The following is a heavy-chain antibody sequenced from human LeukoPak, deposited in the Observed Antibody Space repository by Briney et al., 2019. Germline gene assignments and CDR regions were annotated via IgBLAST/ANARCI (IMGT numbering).Heavy chain of an antibody. CDR3: ARGSDIYSYGPVFDY. D-gene: IGHD5-18*01. J-gene: IGHJ4*02. CDR2: IYYSGST. Sequence: SETLSLTCAVYGGSFSGYYWSWIRQPPGKGLEWIGSIYYSGSTYYNPSLKSRVTISVDTSKNQFSLKLSSVTAADTAVYYCARGSDIYSYGPVFDYWGQGTLVTVSS. V-gene: IGHV4-34*01. CDR1: GGSFSGYY.